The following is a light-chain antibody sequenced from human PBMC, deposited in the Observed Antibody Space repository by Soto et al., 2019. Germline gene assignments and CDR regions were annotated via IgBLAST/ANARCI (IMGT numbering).Light chain of an antibody. CDR2: RAS. CDR3: QQYETYSST. Sequence: DIQMTQSPSTLSASVGDRVTITCRASQTINTWLAWYQQKPGKAPKLLIYRASNLVSGVPSRFSGSGSGTEFTLTISSLQPDDFSIYYCQQYETYSSTFGPGTKVDI. J-gene: IGKJ3*01. CDR1: QTINTW. V-gene: IGKV1-5*03.